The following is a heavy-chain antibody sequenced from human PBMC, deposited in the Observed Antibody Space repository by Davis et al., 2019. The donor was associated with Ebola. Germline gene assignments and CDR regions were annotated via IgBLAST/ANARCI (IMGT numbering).Heavy chain of an antibody. D-gene: IGHD3-22*01. V-gene: IGHV4-31*03. Sequence: LRLSFTVSGGSISRGGSYWTWIRQHPGKGLEWIGYIYYSGSTYYKPSLKSRVTISLDTSKNQFSLNLYSVTAADTAVYYCARDLRYDSSGYDYYFYMDVWGKGTTVTVSS. J-gene: IGHJ6*03. CDR1: GGSISRGGSY. CDR2: IYYSGST. CDR3: ARDLRYDSSGYDYYFYMDV.